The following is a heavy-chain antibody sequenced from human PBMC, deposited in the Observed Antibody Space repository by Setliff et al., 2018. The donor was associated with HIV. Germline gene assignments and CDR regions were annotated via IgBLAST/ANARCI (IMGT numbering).Heavy chain of an antibody. Sequence: GASVKVSCKSSGYTFTTYGISWVRQAPGHGLEWMRWISPYIGHTNYAQNFQGRVTMTIDTSTSTAYMELRSLRSDDTAVYFCARLGSGWSDSYYYAMDVWGQGTTVTVSS. J-gene: IGHJ6*02. V-gene: IGHV1-18*01. CDR3: ARLGSGWSDSYYYAMDV. CDR2: ISPYIGHT. D-gene: IGHD6-19*01. CDR1: GYTFTTYG.